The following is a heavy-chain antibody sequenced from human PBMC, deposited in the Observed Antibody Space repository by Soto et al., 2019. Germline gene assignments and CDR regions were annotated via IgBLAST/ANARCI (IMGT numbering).Heavy chain of an antibody. CDR3: VKDKYISGWYIRDHHFDN. CDR2: ISYDGSNK. CDR1: GFTFSSYG. J-gene: IGHJ4*02. V-gene: IGHV3-30*18. Sequence: QVQLVESGGGVVQPGGSLRLSCAASGFTFSSYGMHWVRQAPGKGLEWVAVISYDGSNKYYVDYEKGRFTISRDNSKNTLYLQMNSLRAEDTAVYYCVKDKYISGWYIRDHHFDNWGQGTLVTVSS. D-gene: IGHD6-19*01.